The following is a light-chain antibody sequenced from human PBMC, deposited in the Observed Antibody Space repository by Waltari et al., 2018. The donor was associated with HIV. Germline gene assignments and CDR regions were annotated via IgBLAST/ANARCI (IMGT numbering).Light chain of an antibody. V-gene: IGLV2-14*01. CDR3: NSYTTSSTPVV. Sequence: QSALTQPASVSGSLGQSITISCTGTSSDVSFYKYVSWYQPHPGKAPKLIIYEVKNRPSGVSNRFSGSKSGDTASLTISGLQAEDEADYYCNSYTTSSTPVVFGGGTKLTVL. CDR1: SSDVSFYKY. CDR2: EVK. J-gene: IGLJ2*01.